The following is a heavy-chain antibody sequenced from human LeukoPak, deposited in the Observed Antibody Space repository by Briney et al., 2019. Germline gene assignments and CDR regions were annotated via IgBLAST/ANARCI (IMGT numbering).Heavy chain of an antibody. Sequence: ASVKVSCKASGYTFTSYGFTWVRQAPGQGLDWLGWISVYNGNTNYAQKLQGGVTLTTDTFTSTAYMEVRSLRSDDTAVYYCARSDSVGARLGYWGQGTLVTVSS. D-gene: IGHD1-26*01. CDR2: ISVYNGNT. V-gene: IGHV1-18*01. CDR3: ARSDSVGARLGY. CDR1: GYTFTSYG. J-gene: IGHJ4*02.